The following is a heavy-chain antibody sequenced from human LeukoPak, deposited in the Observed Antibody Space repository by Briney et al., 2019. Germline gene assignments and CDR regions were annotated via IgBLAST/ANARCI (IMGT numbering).Heavy chain of an antibody. Sequence: PGGSLRLSCAASGFTFSSYWMSWVRQAPGKGLEWVANIKQDGSEKYYVDSVKSRFTISRDNAKNSLYLQMNSLRAEDTAVYYCARAKGYSYGPRFDYWGQGTLVTVSS. CDR3: ARAKGYSYGPRFDY. CDR1: GFTFSSYW. J-gene: IGHJ4*02. V-gene: IGHV3-7*03. D-gene: IGHD5-18*01. CDR2: IKQDGSEK.